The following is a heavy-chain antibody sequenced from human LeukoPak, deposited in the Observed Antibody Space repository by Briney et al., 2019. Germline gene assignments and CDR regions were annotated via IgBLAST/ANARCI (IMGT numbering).Heavy chain of an antibody. D-gene: IGHD3-3*01. CDR2: ISSSSSYI. CDR1: GFTFSSYS. J-gene: IGHJ6*03. CDR3: ARGLITIFGVAIPPNYYYMDV. V-gene: IGHV3-21*01. Sequence: GGSLRLSCAASGFTFSSYSMNWVRQAPGKGLEWVSSISSSSSYIYYADSVKGRFTISRDNAKNSLYLQMNSLRAEDTAVYYCARGLITIFGVAIPPNYYYMDVWGKGTTVTVSS.